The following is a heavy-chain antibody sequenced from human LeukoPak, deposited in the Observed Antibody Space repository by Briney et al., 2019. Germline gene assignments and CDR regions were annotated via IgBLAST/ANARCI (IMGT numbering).Heavy chain of an antibody. D-gene: IGHD5-18*01. CDR1: GFTLTSYT. V-gene: IGHV3-30*19. CDR3: ARDRVQIWSYVGTFDS. J-gene: IGHJ4*02. CDR2: VSYDGTKI. Sequence: GGSLRLSCAASGFTLTSYTMHWVRQAPGKGLEWVAVVSYDGTKISYADSVKGRFTMSRDISKNTLYLQMNSLKPEDSALYYCARDRVQIWSYVGTFDSWGQGTLVTVSS.